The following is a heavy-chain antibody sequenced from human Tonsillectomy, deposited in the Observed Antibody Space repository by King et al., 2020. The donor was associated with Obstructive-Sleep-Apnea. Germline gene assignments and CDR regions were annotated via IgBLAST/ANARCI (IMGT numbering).Heavy chain of an antibody. CDR2: ISSTDNYR. V-gene: IGHV3-21*01. Sequence: QLLQSGGVLVKPGGSLRLSCAAAVFSLSTYTINWGRQSPGKGPQWVSAISSTDNYRYYADSVKGRFTVARDNANNSLYLHMNSLRADDTAIYYCAILGGYNIEDDYWGQGTLVTVSS. J-gene: IGHJ4*02. CDR3: AILGGYNIEDDY. D-gene: IGHD5-24*01. CDR1: VFSLSTYT.